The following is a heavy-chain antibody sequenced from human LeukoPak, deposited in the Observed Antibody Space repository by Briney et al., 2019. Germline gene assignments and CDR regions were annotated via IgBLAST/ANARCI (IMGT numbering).Heavy chain of an antibody. V-gene: IGHV4-34*01. Sequence: SSETLSLTCAVYGGSFSGYYWSWIRQPPGKGLEWIGEINHSGSTNYNPSLKSRVTISVDTSKKQFSLKLSSVTAADTAVYYCARDRTGYYSYFDYWGQGTLVTVSS. J-gene: IGHJ4*02. CDR2: INHSGST. CDR3: ARDRTGYYSYFDY. D-gene: IGHD3-22*01. CDR1: GGSFSGYY.